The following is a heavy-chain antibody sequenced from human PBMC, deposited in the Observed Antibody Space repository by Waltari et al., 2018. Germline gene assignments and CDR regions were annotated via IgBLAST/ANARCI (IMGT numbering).Heavy chain of an antibody. J-gene: IGHJ4*02. CDR1: GGSISRYY. CDR3: ASSVYDFWSGYFGDY. Sequence: QVQLQESGPGLVKPSETLSLTCPVSGGSISRYYWSWIRQPAGKGLEWIGRIYTSGSTNYNPSLKSRVTMSVDTSKNQFSLKLSSVTAADTAVYYCASSVYDFWSGYFGDYWGQGTLVTVSS. D-gene: IGHD3-3*01. CDR2: IYTSGST. V-gene: IGHV4-4*07.